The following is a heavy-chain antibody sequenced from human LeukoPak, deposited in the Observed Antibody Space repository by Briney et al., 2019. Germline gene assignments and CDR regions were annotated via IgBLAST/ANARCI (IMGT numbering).Heavy chain of an antibody. D-gene: IGHD3-16*01. CDR3: AKVGSDLGS. Sequence: GGSLRLSCAASGFTFDDYGMNWVRQAPGKGLEWVSGINWNGGTTGYADSVKGRFTISRDNAKNSLYLQMNTLRAEDTAVYYCAKVGSDLGSWGQGTLVTVSS. CDR2: INWNGGTT. V-gene: IGHV3-20*04. J-gene: IGHJ4*02. CDR1: GFTFDDYG.